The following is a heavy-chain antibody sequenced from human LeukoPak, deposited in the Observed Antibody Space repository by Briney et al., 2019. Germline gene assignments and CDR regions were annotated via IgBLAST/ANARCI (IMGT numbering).Heavy chain of an antibody. Sequence: PSETLSLTCTVYGGSLSGFYWNWIRQPPGKGLEWIGYIYYNGYTDYNPSLKSRVTISVHTSKNQFSLKLSSVTAADTAVYYCARDRHWTNDWVFDYWGQGTLVTVSS. CDR2: IYYNGYT. J-gene: IGHJ4*02. V-gene: IGHV4-59*01. CDR1: GGSLSGFY. D-gene: IGHD1/OR15-1a*01. CDR3: ARDRHWTNDWVFDY.